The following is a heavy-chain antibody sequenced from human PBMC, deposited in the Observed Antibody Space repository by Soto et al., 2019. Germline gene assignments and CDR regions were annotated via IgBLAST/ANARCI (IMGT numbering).Heavy chain of an antibody. V-gene: IGHV4-30-4*01. CDR1: GASINSGDYY. CDR3: AGFSEVAATEINWFDP. D-gene: IGHD2-15*01. J-gene: IGHJ5*02. Sequence: SETLSLTCTVSGASINSGDYYWSWIRQPPGKGLEWIGYIYYSGSTYCNPSLKSRVTISVDTSKNQFSLKLSSVTAADTAVYYCAGFSEVAATEINWFDPWGQGTLVTVSS. CDR2: IYYSGST.